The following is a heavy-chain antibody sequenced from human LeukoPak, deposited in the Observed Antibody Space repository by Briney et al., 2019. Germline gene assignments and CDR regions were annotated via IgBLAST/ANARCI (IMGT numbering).Heavy chain of an antibody. Sequence: SETLSLTCTVSDTSISSYYWSWIRQPPGKGLEWIGYISNTGNTNYNPSLKSRVTISLDTSKTQFSLQLSSVTAADTAVYFCARDSGYCDTTACTDYFDLWGQGTLVAVS. D-gene: IGHD2/OR15-2a*01. CDR1: DTSISSYY. CDR3: ARDSGYCDTTACTDYFDL. V-gene: IGHV4-59*01. CDR2: ISNTGNT. J-gene: IGHJ4*02.